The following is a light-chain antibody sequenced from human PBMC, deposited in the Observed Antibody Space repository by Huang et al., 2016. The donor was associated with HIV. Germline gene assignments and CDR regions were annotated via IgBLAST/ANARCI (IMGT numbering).Light chain of an antibody. V-gene: IGKV3-15*01. J-gene: IGKJ4*01. CDR2: DAS. CDR1: HSVASD. Sequence: EIEMTQSPATLSVSPGERATLSCRASHSVASDLAWYPEKPGQAPRLRIYDASTRATGISAKFNGTGSGTEFSLSITNLQSEDFAVYYCQQYNDWPPLTFGGGTKVEI. CDR3: QQYNDWPPLT.